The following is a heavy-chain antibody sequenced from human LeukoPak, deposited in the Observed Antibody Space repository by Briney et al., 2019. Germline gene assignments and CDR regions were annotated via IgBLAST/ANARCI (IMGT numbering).Heavy chain of an antibody. Sequence: GGSLRLSCAASGFTFSSYRMNWVRQAPGKGLGWVSSISSSSTYKYYADSVKGRFTISRDNAKNSLYLQMNSLRAEDTAVYYCAREDSSGWADYWGQGTLVTVSS. CDR3: AREDSSGWADY. J-gene: IGHJ4*02. CDR2: ISSSSTYK. CDR1: GFTFSSYR. D-gene: IGHD6-19*01. V-gene: IGHV3-21*01.